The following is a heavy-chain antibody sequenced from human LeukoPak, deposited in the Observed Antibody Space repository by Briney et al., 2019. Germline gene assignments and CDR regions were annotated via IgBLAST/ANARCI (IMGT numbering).Heavy chain of an antibody. CDR3: ARDPPSMYSSGWYGWFDP. D-gene: IGHD6-19*01. CDR2: INPNSGGT. Sequence: ASVKVSCKASGYTFTGYYMHWVRQAPGQGLEWMGWINPNSGGTNYAQKFQGRVTMTRDTSISTAYMELSRLRSDDTAVYYCARDPPSMYSSGWYGWFDPWGQGTLVTVSS. J-gene: IGHJ5*02. V-gene: IGHV1-2*02. CDR1: GYTFTGYY.